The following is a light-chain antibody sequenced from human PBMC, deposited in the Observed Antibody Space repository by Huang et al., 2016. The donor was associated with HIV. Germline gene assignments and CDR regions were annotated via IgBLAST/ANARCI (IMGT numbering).Light chain of an antibody. CDR1: HSISRR. J-gene: IGKJ1*01. CDR3: QQYSGYRWT. CDR2: RAS. V-gene: IGKV1-5*03. Sequence: DIQMTQSPSTLSASVGDRVTITCRASHSISRRLAWYQQKPGKAPEVLIYRASSLGSWVPSRFSGRGSGTEFILTISSLQPDDIGTYYCQQYSGYRWTFGQGTKVEIK.